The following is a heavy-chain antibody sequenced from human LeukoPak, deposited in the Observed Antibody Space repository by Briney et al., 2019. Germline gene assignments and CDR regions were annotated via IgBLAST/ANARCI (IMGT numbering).Heavy chain of an antibody. D-gene: IGHD1/OR15-1a*01. J-gene: IGHJ4*02. Sequence: GGSPRLSCAASGFSLSSYGMHWVRQAPGKGLEWVAFLRHYGSSTFYSDSVKGRFTISRDTSKNTLYLQMNGLRDDDTAMYYCVWRPRPSYQQKDYFDHWGQGTLVTVSS. CDR2: LRHYGSST. CDR1: GFSLSSYG. CDR3: VWRPRPSYQQKDYFDH. V-gene: IGHV3-30*02.